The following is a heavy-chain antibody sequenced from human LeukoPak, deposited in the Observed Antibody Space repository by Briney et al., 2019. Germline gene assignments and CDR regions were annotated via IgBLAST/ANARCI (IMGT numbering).Heavy chain of an antibody. J-gene: IGHJ5*02. D-gene: IGHD5-12*01. V-gene: IGHV4-30-2*01. CDR1: GDSISNGGFY. Sequence: SQTLSLTCTVSGDSISNGGFYWTWIRQPPGKGLEWVGYIYQSENTYYNPSLNRRVTISVDRSKNQFSLKLSSVTAADTAVYYCARRRWYPPRGYSGYDYKENWFDPWGQGTLVTVSS. CDR3: ARRRWYPPRGYSGYDYKENWFDP. CDR2: IYQSENT.